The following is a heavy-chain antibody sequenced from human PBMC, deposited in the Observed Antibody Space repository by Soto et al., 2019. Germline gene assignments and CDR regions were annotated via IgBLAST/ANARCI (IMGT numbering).Heavy chain of an antibody. CDR2: IRSGGNPT. D-gene: IGHD1-26*01. J-gene: IGHJ4*02. V-gene: IGHV3-23*01. CDR3: AKDQVSPTTGRTFDY. Sequence: EVQLLESGGGLVQPGGSLRLSCAASGFTFSRYAMNWVRRAPGKGLEWVSAIRSGGNPTYYADSVKGRFTISRDNSKNTVYLQMDSLRAEDTAVYYCAKDQVSPTTGRTFDYWGQGTLVTVSS. CDR1: GFTFSRYA.